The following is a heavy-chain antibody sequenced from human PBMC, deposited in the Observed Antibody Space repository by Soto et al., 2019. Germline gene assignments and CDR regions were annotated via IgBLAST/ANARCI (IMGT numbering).Heavy chain of an antibody. CDR2: IYTSGST. V-gene: IGHV4-4*07. CDR3: ARESYYDSSGYYSR. Sequence: SDTLSLTCTVSGGSISIYYWSWIRQPAGKGLEWIGRIYTSGSTNYNPSLKSRVTMSVDTSKNQFSLNLSSVTAADTAVYYCARESYYDSSGYYSRWGKGTLVTVSS. J-gene: IGHJ4*02. D-gene: IGHD3-22*01. CDR1: GGSISIYY.